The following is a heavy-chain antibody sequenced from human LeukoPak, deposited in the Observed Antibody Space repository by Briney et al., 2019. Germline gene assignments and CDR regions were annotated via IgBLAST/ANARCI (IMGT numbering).Heavy chain of an antibody. CDR2: IYHSGST. CDR1: GGSISSGGYY. D-gene: IGHD5-18*01. CDR3: ARGGYSYAFDI. V-gene: IGHV4-30-2*01. Sequence: TLSLTCTVSGGSISSGGYYWSWIRQPPGKGLEWIGYIYHSGSTYYNPSLKSRVTISVDRSKNQFSLKLSSVTAADTAVYYCARGGYSYAFDIWGQGTMVTVSS. J-gene: IGHJ3*02.